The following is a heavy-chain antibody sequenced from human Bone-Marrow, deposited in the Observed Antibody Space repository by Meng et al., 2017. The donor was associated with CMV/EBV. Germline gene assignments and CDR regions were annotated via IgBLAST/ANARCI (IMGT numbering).Heavy chain of an antibody. Sequence: SETLSLTCTVSGGSISSYYWSWIRQPPGKGLEWIGYIYYSGSTNYNPSLKSRVTISVDTSKNQFSLKLSSVTAADMAVYYCARARSLVPAAIPHHYYYGMDVWGQGTTVTVSS. CDR3: ARARSLVPAAIPHHYYYGMDV. CDR2: IYYSGST. J-gene: IGHJ6*02. V-gene: IGHV4-59*01. CDR1: GGSISSYY. D-gene: IGHD2-2*02.